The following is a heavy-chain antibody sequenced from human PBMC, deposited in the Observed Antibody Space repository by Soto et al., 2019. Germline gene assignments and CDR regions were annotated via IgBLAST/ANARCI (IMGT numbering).Heavy chain of an antibody. D-gene: IGHD2-8*01. CDR2: INHSGST. CDR3: ARVTINVSTFYFDQ. CDR1: GGSFSGYY. Sequence: TLSLTCAVYGGSFSGYYWSWIRQPPGKGLEWIGEINHSGSTNCNPSLKSRLTMSIDTSKNQFSLNLSSVTAADTAVYYCARVTINVSTFYFDQWGQGTPVTVSS. V-gene: IGHV4-34*01. J-gene: IGHJ4*02.